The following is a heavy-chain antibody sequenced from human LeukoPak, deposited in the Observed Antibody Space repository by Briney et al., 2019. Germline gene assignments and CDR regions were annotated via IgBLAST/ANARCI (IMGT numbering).Heavy chain of an antibody. Sequence: PGGSLRLSCAASGFTFSSYWMSWVRQAPGKGLEWVANIKQDESDKYYVDSVKGRFTISRDSAKNSLYLQMNSLRAEDTAVYYCARANYGASSWFDPWGQGTLVTVSS. D-gene: IGHD4/OR15-4a*01. CDR1: GFTFSSYW. CDR2: IKQDESDK. V-gene: IGHV3-7*01. J-gene: IGHJ5*02. CDR3: ARANYGASSWFDP.